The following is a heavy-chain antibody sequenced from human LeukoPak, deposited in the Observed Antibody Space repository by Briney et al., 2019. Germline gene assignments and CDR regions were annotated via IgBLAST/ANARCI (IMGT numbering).Heavy chain of an antibody. V-gene: IGHV3-53*01. CDR3: ARAGGSIKPFDY. Sequence: GGSLTLSCPASVFTVSSNYMNWLRQAPGKGLEWVSVIYSGGTTYYADSVRGRFTISRDNSRNTLYLQMNSLRAEDTAVYYCARAGGSIKPFDYWGQGTLVSVSS. J-gene: IGHJ4*02. CDR1: VFTVSSNY. D-gene: IGHD2-2*01. CDR2: IYSGGTT.